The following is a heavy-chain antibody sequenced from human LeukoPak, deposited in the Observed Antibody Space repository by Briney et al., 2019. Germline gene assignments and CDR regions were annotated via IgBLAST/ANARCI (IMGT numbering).Heavy chain of an antibody. J-gene: IGHJ3*02. Sequence: GGSLRLSCAASGFTFSSYWMSWVRQAPGKGLEWVANIKQDGSEKYYVDSVKGRFTISRDNAKNSLYLQMNSLRAEDTAVYYCARDLMYYYDSSAAFDIWGQGTMVTVSS. CDR1: GFTFSSYW. D-gene: IGHD3-22*01. CDR2: IKQDGSEK. CDR3: ARDLMYYYDSSAAFDI. V-gene: IGHV3-7*01.